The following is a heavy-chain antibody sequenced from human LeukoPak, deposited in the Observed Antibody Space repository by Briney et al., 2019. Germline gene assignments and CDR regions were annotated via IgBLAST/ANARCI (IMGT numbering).Heavy chain of an antibody. CDR1: GFTFGDYA. Sequence: PGGSLRLSCTASGFTFGDYAMSWFRQAPGKGLEWVGFVRNKAYGGTTEYAASVKGRFTISRDDSKSIAYLLMNSLKTEDTAVYYCSRDLGVTRQNYFDYWGQGTLVTVSS. CDR3: SRDLGVTRQNYFDY. V-gene: IGHV3-49*03. J-gene: IGHJ4*02. CDR2: VRNKAYGGTT. D-gene: IGHD4-17*01.